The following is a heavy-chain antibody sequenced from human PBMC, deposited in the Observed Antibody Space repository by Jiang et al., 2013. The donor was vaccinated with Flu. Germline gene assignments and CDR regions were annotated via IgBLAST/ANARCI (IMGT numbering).Heavy chain of an antibody. CDR1: GGSFTWLL. CDR3: ARGIYSGWPFDY. Sequence: TLSLTCAVYGGSFTWLLLELDPPAPRKGLEWIGEINHSGSTNYNPSLKSRVTISVDTSKNQFSLKLSSVTAADTAVYYCARGIYSGWPFDYWGQGTLVTVSS. V-gene: IGHV4-34*01. D-gene: IGHD5-12*01. CDR2: INHSGST. J-gene: IGHJ4*02.